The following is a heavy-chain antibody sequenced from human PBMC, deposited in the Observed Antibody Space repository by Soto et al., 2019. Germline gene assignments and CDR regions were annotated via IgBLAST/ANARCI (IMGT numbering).Heavy chain of an antibody. J-gene: IGHJ4*02. CDR3: ATGGYCSGGSCYSR. CDR1: GDSITRFY. Sequence: QVQLQESGPGLVKPSETLSLTCTVSGDSITRFYWTWVRQPPGKGLEWIGYIYHTGSTNYNPSLKSRVAISLDTSKNQFSLKLTSVTAADTAIYYCATGGYCSGGSCYSRWGQGTLVTVSS. CDR2: IYHTGST. V-gene: IGHV4-59*08. D-gene: IGHD2-15*01.